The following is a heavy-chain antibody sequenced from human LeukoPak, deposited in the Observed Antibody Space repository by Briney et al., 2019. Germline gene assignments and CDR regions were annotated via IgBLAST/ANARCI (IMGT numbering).Heavy chain of an antibody. D-gene: IGHD2-2*01. CDR3: ARSIPSHCSSTSCHPANAFDI. V-gene: IGHV4-59*01. J-gene: IGHJ3*02. CDR2: IYYSGST. Sequence: SETLSLTCTVSGGSISSYYWSWIRQPPGKGLEWIGYIYYSGSTNYNPSLKSRVTISVDTSKNQFSLKLSSVTAADTAVYYCARSIPSHCSSTSCHPANAFDIWGQGTMVTVSS. CDR1: GGSISSYY.